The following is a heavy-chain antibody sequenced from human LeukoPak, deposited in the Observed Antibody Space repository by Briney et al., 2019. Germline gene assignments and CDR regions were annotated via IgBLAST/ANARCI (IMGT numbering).Heavy chain of an antibody. CDR2: INPNSGGT. V-gene: IGHV1-2*02. CDR3: ARDMLYCSGGSCYPSDRFDY. Sequence: ASVKVSCKASGYTFTGYYMHWVRQAPGQGLEWMGWINPNSGGTNYAQKFQGRVTMTRDTSISTAYMELSRLRSDDTAVYYCARDMLYCSGGSCYPSDRFDYWGQGTLVTVSS. J-gene: IGHJ4*02. CDR1: GYTFTGYY. D-gene: IGHD2-15*01.